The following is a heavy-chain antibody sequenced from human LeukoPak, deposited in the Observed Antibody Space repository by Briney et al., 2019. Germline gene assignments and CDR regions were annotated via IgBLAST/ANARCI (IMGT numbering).Heavy chain of an antibody. CDR2: INPDGDKK. Sequence: GGSLRLSCAASGFSFSSYWMTWVRQAPGKGLEWVANINPDGDKKTYVDSVKGRFTISRDNARNALYLQMSSLGVDDTAVYYCASQPAVIDLDCWGQGDLVTVSS. V-gene: IGHV3-7*01. J-gene: IGHJ4*02. CDR3: ASQPAVIDLDC. CDR1: GFSFSSYW. D-gene: IGHD2/OR15-2a*01.